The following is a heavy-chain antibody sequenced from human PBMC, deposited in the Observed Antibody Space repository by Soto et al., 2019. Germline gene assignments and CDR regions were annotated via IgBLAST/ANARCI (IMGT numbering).Heavy chain of an antibody. CDR1: GFSLSNARMG. V-gene: IGHV2-26*01. CDR2: IFSNDEK. CDR3: ARIRVAVAGTPAYYYYGMDV. J-gene: IGHJ6*02. D-gene: IGHD6-19*01. Sequence: QVTLKESGPVLVKPTETLTLTCTVSGFSLSNARMGVSWIRQPPGKALEWLAHIFSNDEKSYSTSLKSRLTISKDTSKGQVVLTMTNMDPVDTATYYCARIRVAVAGTPAYYYYGMDVWGPGTTVTVSS.